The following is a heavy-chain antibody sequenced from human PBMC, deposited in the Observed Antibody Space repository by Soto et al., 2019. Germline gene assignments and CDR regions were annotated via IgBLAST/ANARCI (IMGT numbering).Heavy chain of an antibody. J-gene: IGHJ6*04. CDR3: ARGPWDIVVVPDAKGMDV. V-gene: IGHV1-69*13. Sequence: SVKVSCKASGGTFSNYTISWVRQAPGQGLEWMGGVIPLFGTVNYAQKFQGRVTITADESTSTAYMELSSLGSEDTAVYYCARGPWDIVVVPDAKGMDVWGKGTTVTVSS. D-gene: IGHD2-2*01. CDR2: VIPLFGTV. CDR1: GGTFSNYT.